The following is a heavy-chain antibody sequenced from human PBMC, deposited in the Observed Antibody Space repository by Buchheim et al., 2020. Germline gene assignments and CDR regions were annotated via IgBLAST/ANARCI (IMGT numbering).Heavy chain of an antibody. Sequence: EVQLVESGGDLVQPGGSLTLSCAASGFSFTDYWMTWVRQAPGKGLEWVANIKEDGSVKYYVDSVKARFSISRDNAKNSVYLQMNSLRAEDTAVYYCARGRGYFYSNEDNWPDNWGQGTL. J-gene: IGHJ5*02. CDR3: ARGRGYFYSNEDNWPDN. D-gene: IGHD1-1*01. CDR1: GFSFTDYW. V-gene: IGHV3-7*01. CDR2: IKEDGSVK.